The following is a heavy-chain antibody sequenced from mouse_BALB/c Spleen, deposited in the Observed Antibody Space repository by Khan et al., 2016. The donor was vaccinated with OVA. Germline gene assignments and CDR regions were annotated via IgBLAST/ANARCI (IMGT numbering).Heavy chain of an antibody. V-gene: IGHV1S81*02. CDR1: GYTFTSYW. D-gene: IGHD1-1*01. CDR2: TNPTNGRT. CDR3: ARIKKIVATYFDY. J-gene: IGHJ2*01. Sequence: QVQLKESGAELVKAGASVKMSCKASGYTFTSYWMHWVKQRLGQGLEWFAETNPTNGRTYYNEKFKSKATLTVDKSSSTAYMLLSGPTFDDSAVYYCARIKKIVATYFDYWGQGTLSQSPQ.